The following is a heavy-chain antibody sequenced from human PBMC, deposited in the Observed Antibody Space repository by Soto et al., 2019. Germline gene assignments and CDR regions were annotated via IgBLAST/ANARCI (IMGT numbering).Heavy chain of an antibody. J-gene: IGHJ3*02. CDR1: GYTFIGYY. CDR2: INPNIGGT. D-gene: IGHD3-9*01. Sequence: ASVKVSCKASGYTFIGYYMHWVRQAPGQGLEWMGWINPNIGGTNYAQKFQGRVTMTRDTSISTVYMELSRLRSDDTAVYYCARDSHYDILTGYSRNAFDIRGQGTVVTVS. V-gene: IGHV1-2*02. CDR3: ARDSHYDILTGYSRNAFDI.